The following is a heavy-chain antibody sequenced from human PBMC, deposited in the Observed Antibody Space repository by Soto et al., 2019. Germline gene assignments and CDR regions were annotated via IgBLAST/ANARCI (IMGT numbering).Heavy chain of an antibody. Sequence: SETLSLTCTVSGGYISSYYWSWIRQPPGKGLEWIGYIYYRGSTNYNPSLKSRGTISVTPSKKEVSLKLSPVTAADTAVYYCARVLPPTYYYVSGSPLGMDVWGQGTTVNVS. CDR2: IYYRGST. D-gene: IGHD3-10*01. CDR1: GGYISSYY. J-gene: IGHJ6*02. V-gene: IGHV4-59*01. CDR3: ARVLPPTYYYVSGSPLGMDV.